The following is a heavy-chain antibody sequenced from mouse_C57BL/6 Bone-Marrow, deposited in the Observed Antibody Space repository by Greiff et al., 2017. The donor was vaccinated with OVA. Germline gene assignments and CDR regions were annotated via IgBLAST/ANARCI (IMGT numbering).Heavy chain of an antibody. D-gene: IGHD1-1*01. CDR3: ARGGSRTLFDFDV. Sequence: PGQGLEWIGYINPSSGYTKYNQKFKDKATLTADKSSSTAYMQLSSLTSEDSAVYYCARGGSRTLFDFDVWGTGTTVTVSS. J-gene: IGHJ1*03. CDR2: INPSSGYT. V-gene: IGHV1-4*01.